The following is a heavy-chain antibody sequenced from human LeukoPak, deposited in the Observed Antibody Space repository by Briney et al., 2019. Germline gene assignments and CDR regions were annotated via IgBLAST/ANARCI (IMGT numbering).Heavy chain of an antibody. J-gene: IGHJ4*02. CDR1: GFIFSTYG. Sequence: PGGSLRLSCAASGFIFSTYGMHWVRQAPGKGLEWVAVISYDGRNKLNADSVKGRFTISRDNSKNTLYLQMNSLRPEDTAVYYCAKDESRYFSGGSYYLLDYWGQGTLVTVSS. D-gene: IGHD2-15*01. CDR3: AKDESRYFSGGSYYLLDY. V-gene: IGHV3-30*18. CDR2: ISYDGRNK.